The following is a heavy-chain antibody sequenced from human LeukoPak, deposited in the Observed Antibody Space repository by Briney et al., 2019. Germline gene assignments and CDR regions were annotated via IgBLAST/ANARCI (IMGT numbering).Heavy chain of an antibody. V-gene: IGHV3-53*01. J-gene: IGHJ4*02. CDR1: GFTVSSNY. CDR3: ARRAGAYSHPYDC. CDR2: IYSGTT. Sequence: SGGSLRLSCSASGFTVSSNYMSWVRQAPGKGLEWVSFIYSGTTHYSDSVKGRFTISRDNSKNTLYLQMNSLRAEDTAVYYCARRAGAYSHPYDCWGQGPLVTVSS. D-gene: IGHD4/OR15-4a*01.